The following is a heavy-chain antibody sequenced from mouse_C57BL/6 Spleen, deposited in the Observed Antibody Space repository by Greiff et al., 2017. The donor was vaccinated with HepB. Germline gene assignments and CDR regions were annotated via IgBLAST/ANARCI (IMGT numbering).Heavy chain of an antibody. CDR2: IYPGDGDT. J-gene: IGHJ1*03. D-gene: IGHD1-1*01. Sequence: QVQLKESGAELVKPGASVKISCKASGYAFSSYWMNWVKQRPGKGLEWIGQIYPGDGDTNYNGKFKGKATLTADKSSSTAYMQLSSLTSEDSAVYFCARSDYYYGSSYWYFDVWGTGTTVTVSS. CDR3: ARSDYYYGSSYWYFDV. V-gene: IGHV1-80*01. CDR1: GYAFSSYW.